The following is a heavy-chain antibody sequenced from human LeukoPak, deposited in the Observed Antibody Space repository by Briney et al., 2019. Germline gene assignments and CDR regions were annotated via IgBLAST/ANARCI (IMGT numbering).Heavy chain of an antibody. CDR3: ATGRLYSGSYYYYFDY. Sequence: ASVKVSCKVSGYTLTELSMHWVRQAPGKGLEWMGGFDPEDGETIYAQKFQGRVTMTEDTSTDTAYMELSSLRSEDTAVYYCATGRLYSGSYYYYFDYWGQGTLVTVSS. CDR1: GYTLTELS. J-gene: IGHJ4*02. D-gene: IGHD1-26*01. V-gene: IGHV1-24*01. CDR2: FDPEDGET.